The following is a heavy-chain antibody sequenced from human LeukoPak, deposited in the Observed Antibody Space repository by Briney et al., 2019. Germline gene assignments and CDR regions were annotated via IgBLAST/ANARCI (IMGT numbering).Heavy chain of an antibody. CDR3: ARDPAGRGVANWFDP. CDR1: GYTFTGYY. CDR2: INPNSGGT. D-gene: IGHD2-8*01. J-gene: IGHJ5*02. V-gene: IGHV1-2*06. Sequence: GASVTVSCKASGYTFTGYYMHWVRQAPGQGLEWMGRINPNSGGTNYAQKFQGRVTMTRDTSISTAYMELSRLRSDDTAVYYCARDPAGRGVANWFDPWGQGTLVTVSS.